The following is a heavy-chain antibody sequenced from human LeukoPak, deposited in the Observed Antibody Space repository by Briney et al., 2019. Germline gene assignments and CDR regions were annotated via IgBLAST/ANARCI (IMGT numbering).Heavy chain of an antibody. CDR1: GGSISSGGYY. CDR3: ARDLLRAGFGAFDI. CDR2: IYYSGST. D-gene: IGHD2-21*01. J-gene: IGHJ3*02. V-gene: IGHV4-31*03. Sequence: SETLSLTCTVCGGSISSGGYYWSWIRQHPGKGLEWIGYIYYSGSTYYNPSLKSRVTISVDTSKNQFSLKLSSVTAADTAVYYCARDLLRAGFGAFDIWGQGTMVTVSS.